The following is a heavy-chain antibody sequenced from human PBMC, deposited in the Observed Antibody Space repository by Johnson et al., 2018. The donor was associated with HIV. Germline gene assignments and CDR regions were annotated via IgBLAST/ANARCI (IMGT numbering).Heavy chain of an antibody. CDR3: ARDLKVGAPDAFDI. CDR2: IRYDGSNK. CDR1: GFSFSSYG. J-gene: IGHJ3*02. V-gene: IGHV3-30*02. Sequence: QLVESGGGVVQPGGSLTLSCAASGFSFSSYGMHWVRQAPGKGLEWVTFIRYDGSNKYYADSVKGRFTISRDNSKNTLYLQMNSLRAEDTALYYCARDLKVGAPDAFDIWGQGTMVTVSS. D-gene: IGHD3-16*01.